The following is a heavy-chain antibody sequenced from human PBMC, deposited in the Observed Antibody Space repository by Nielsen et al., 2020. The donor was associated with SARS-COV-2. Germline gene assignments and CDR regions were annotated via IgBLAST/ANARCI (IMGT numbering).Heavy chain of an antibody. CDR3: ARDGCSSTSCYGGDAFDI. V-gene: IGHV3-7*01. J-gene: IGHJ3*02. Sequence: WIRQPPGKGLEWVANIKQDGSEKYYVDSVKGRFTISRDNAKNSLYLQMNSLRAEDTAVYYCARDGCSSTSCYGGDAFDIWGQGTMVTVSS. CDR2: IKQDGSEK. D-gene: IGHD2-2*01.